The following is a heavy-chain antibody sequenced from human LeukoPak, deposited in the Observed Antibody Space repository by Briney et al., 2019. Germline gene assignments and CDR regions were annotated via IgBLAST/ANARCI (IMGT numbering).Heavy chain of an antibody. CDR2: TYYRSTWYN. Sequence: SQTLSLTCAISGDSVSSNSAAWNWIRQSPSRGLEWLGRTYYRSTWYNDYAVSVKSRITINPDTSKNQFSLQLNSVTPEDTAVYYCARVVHYYDSSGYYYYYGMDVWGQGTTVTVSS. J-gene: IGHJ6*02. D-gene: IGHD3-22*01. V-gene: IGHV6-1*01. CDR3: ARVVHYYDSSGYYYYYGMDV. CDR1: GDSVSSNSAA.